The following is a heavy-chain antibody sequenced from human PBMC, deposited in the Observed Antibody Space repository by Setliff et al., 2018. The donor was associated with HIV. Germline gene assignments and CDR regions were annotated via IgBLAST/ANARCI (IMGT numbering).Heavy chain of an antibody. Sequence: PSETLSLTCTVSGGSISSTSYYWGWIRQSPGKGLEWIGYIYYSGSTNYNPSLKSRVTISVDTSKKQFSLKLDSVTAADTAVYYCARGGFYSSDYYLLDYWGQGTLVTVSS. CDR1: GGSISSTSYY. V-gene: IGHV4-61*05. CDR2: IYYSGST. J-gene: IGHJ4*02. D-gene: IGHD6-19*01. CDR3: ARGGFYSSDYYLLDY.